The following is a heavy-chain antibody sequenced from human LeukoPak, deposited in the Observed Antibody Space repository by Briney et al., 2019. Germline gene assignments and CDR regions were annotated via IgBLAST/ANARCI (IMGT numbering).Heavy chain of an antibody. CDR3: ARKSYYDFWSGYFATFDY. J-gene: IGHJ4*02. V-gene: IGHV3-23*01. D-gene: IGHD3-3*01. CDR1: GLTFSSYA. CDR2: ISGSGGST. Sequence: GGSLRLSCAASGLTFSSYAMSWVRQAPGKGLEWVSAISGSGGSTYYADSVKGRFTISRDNSKNTLYLQMNSLRAEDTAVYYCARKSYYDFWSGYFATFDYWGQGTLVTVSS.